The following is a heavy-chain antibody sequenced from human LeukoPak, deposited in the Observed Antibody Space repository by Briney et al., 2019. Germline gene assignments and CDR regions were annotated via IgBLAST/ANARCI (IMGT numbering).Heavy chain of an antibody. J-gene: IGHJ6*02. Sequence: PGGSLRLSCAASGFTFSSYGMHWVRQAPGKGLEWVAVISYDGSNKYYADSVKGRFTISRDNSKNTLYLQMNSLRAEDTAVYYCAKCLPDILTGSFWYYYYGMDAWGQGTTVTVSS. CDR2: ISYDGSNK. CDR3: AKCLPDILTGSFWYYYYGMDA. CDR1: GFTFSSYG. V-gene: IGHV3-30*18. D-gene: IGHD3-9*01.